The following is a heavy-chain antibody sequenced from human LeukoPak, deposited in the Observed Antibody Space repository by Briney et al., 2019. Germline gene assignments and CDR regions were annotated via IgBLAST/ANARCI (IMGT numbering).Heavy chain of an antibody. V-gene: IGHV4-38-2*02. J-gene: IGHJ3*02. Sequence: SETLSLTCTVSGYSISSGYYWGWIRQPPGKGLEWIGSIYHSGSTYYNPSLKSRVTISVDTSKNQFSLKLSSVTAADTAVYYCARDEHGDYHAYDIWGQGTMVTVSS. D-gene: IGHD4-17*01. CDR2: IYHSGST. CDR1: GYSISSGYY. CDR3: ARDEHGDYHAYDI.